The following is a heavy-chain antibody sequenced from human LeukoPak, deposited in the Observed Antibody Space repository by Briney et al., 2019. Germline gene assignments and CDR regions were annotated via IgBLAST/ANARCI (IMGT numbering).Heavy chain of an antibody. J-gene: IGHJ4*02. CDR2: ISSSGSTI. V-gene: IGHV3-11*01. CDR1: GFTFSDYY. Sequence: PGGCLRLSCAASGFTFSDYYMSWIRQAPGKGLEWVSYISSSGSTIYYADSVKGRFTISRDNAKNSLYLQMNSLRAEDTAVYYCARGRRVGATPFDYWGQGTLVTVSS. CDR3: ARGRRVGATPFDY. D-gene: IGHD1-26*01.